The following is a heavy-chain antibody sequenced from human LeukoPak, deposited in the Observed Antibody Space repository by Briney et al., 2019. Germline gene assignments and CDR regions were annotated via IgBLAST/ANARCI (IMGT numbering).Heavy chain of an antibody. J-gene: IGHJ3*02. Sequence: PSETLSLTCTVSGGSISSSSYYWGWIRQPPGKGLEWIGSIYYSGSTYYNPSLKSRVTISVDTSKNQFSLKLSSVTAADTAVYYCARDFLQYRRDAFDIWGQGTMVTVSS. CDR2: IYYSGST. V-gene: IGHV4-39*02. CDR1: GGSISSSSYY. D-gene: IGHD5-12*01. CDR3: ARDFLQYRRDAFDI.